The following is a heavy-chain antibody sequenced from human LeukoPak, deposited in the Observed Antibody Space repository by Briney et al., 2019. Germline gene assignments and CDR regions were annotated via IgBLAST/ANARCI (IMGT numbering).Heavy chain of an antibody. Sequence: GGSLRLSCAASGFPFSTSWMHWVRQAPGKGLVWVSRINPDGSSTSYADSVKGRFTISRDNAKNTLYLQMNSLGAEDTAMYYCARPERPGIAAAGLLFWGQRTLVTVSS. CDR1: GFPFSTSW. CDR2: INPDGSST. V-gene: IGHV3-74*01. J-gene: IGHJ4*02. D-gene: IGHD6-13*01. CDR3: ARPERPGIAAAGLLF.